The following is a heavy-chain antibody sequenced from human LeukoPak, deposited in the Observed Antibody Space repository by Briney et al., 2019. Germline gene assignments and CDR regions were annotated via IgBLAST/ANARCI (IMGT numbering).Heavy chain of an antibody. V-gene: IGHV1-69*06. CDR1: GGTFSSYA. Sequence: GASVKVSCTASGGTFSSYAISWVRQAPGQGLEWMGGIIPIFGTANYAQKFQGRVTITADKSTSTAYMELSSLRSEDTAVYYCARDFRGGGLDAFDIWGQGTMVTVSS. J-gene: IGHJ3*02. D-gene: IGHD3-16*01. CDR2: IIPIFGTA. CDR3: ARDFRGGGLDAFDI.